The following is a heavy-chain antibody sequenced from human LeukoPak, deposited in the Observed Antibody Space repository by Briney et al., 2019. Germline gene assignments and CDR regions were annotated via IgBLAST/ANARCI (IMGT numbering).Heavy chain of an antibody. J-gene: IGHJ4*02. D-gene: IGHD3-16*01. CDR1: GYTFTSYG. CDR2: ISAYNGNT. CDR3: ARVTYYDYVWGIFDY. Sequence: VKVSCKASGYTFTSYGISWVRQAPGQGLEWMGWISAYNGNTNYAQKLQGKVTMTTDTSTSTAYMELRSLRSDDTAVYYCARVTYYDYVWGIFDYWGQGTLVTVSS. V-gene: IGHV1-18*01.